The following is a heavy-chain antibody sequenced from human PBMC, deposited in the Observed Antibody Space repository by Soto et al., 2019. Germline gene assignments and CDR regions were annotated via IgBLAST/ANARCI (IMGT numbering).Heavy chain of an antibody. V-gene: IGHV3-11*01. CDR1: GFIFTDYS. Sequence: LRLSCAASGFIFTDYSMTWIRQAPGKGLEWVSYISNGDETTQYADSVKGRFTVSRDNAKKVLFLQMSSLRVDDTAVYYCAGDPKRRDGYNFDSWGRGALVTVS. CDR2: ISNGDETT. D-gene: IGHD5-12*01. CDR3: AGDPKRRDGYNFDS. J-gene: IGHJ4*02.